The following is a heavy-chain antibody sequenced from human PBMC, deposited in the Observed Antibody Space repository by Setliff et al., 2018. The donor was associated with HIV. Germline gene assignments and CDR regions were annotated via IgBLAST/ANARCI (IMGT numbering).Heavy chain of an antibody. V-gene: IGHV3-7*01. D-gene: IGHD3-22*01. Sequence: GGSLRLSCGASGFTFSSYWMTWVRQAPGKGLEWVANIKEDGSSKFYVDSVEGRFTISRDNAKNSLYLQMNSLKAEDTATYFCARASPGVVIIPDSWGQGTLVTVSS. CDR1: GFTFSSYW. CDR3: ARASPGVVIIPDS. J-gene: IGHJ4*02. CDR2: IKEDGSSK.